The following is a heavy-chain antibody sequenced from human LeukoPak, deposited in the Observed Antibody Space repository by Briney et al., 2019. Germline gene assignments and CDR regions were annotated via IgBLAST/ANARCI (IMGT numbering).Heavy chain of an antibody. Sequence: GESLQISCQDSGFTLTNYWIGWVRQMPGKGLGWMGIIHSTDSHAKYSPSFQGQVTISVDKSISTAYLQWRGLKASDTAMYYCAGARHGDFRWDYWGQGTLVTVSS. CDR1: GFTLTNYW. V-gene: IGHV5-51*01. CDR2: IHSTDSHA. CDR3: AGARHGDFRWDY. D-gene: IGHD4-17*01. J-gene: IGHJ4*02.